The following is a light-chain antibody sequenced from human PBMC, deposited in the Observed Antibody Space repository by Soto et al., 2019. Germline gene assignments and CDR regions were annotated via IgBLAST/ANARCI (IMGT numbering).Light chain of an antibody. V-gene: IGKV1-39*01. Sequence: DLQISQAPSSLSASVGDEVTITCXASHTIMTYLNWYQLKPGKPPRLLIYAASSLQSGVPSRFSGSGSGTDFTLTINSLQPEDFATYSCQQSYNSPQTFGQGTKVDIK. CDR1: HTIMTY. CDR3: QQSYNSPQT. CDR2: AAS. J-gene: IGKJ1*01.